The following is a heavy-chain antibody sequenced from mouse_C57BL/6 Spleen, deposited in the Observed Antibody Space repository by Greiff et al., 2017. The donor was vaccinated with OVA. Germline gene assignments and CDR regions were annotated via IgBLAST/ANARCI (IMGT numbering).Heavy chain of an antibody. CDR3: ARPSHGRGYFDV. V-gene: IGHV1-39*01. CDR2: INPNYGTT. Sequence: EVKLMESGPELVKPGASVKISCKASGYSFTDYNMNWVKQSNGKSLEWIGVINPNYGTTSYNQKFKGKATLTVDQSSSTAYMQLNSLTSEDSAVYYCARPSHGRGYFDVWGTGTTVTVSS. CDR1: GYSFTDYN. J-gene: IGHJ1*03. D-gene: IGHD1-2*01.